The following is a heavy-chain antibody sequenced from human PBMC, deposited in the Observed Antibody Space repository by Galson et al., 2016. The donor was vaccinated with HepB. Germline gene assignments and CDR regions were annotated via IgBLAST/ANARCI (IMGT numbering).Heavy chain of an antibody. J-gene: IGHJ5*02. CDR1: GFTFSGSA. CDR3: AKGGDYGA. V-gene: IGHV3-23*01. D-gene: IGHD4-17*01. CDR2: IVPGGDST. Sequence: SLRLSCAASGFTFSGSAMSWVRQAPGKGLEWVSAIVPGGDSTYYADSVTARFIVSRDNSQNTLYLQMNSLRADDTAVYYCAKGGDYGAWGQGTLVIVSS.